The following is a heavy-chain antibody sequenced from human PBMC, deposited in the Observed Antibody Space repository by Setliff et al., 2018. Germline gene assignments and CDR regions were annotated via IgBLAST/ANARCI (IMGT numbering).Heavy chain of an antibody. Sequence: PGGSLRLSCAASGFTFSSYAMHWVRQAPGKGLEWVAVISYDGSNKYYADSVKGRFTISRDNSKNTLYLQMNSLRAEDTAVYYCAKALLSTAGPSYYGMDVWGQGTTVTVSS. CDR2: ISYDGSNK. J-gene: IGHJ6*02. D-gene: IGHD6-13*01. V-gene: IGHV3-30-3*01. CDR1: GFTFSSYA. CDR3: AKALLSTAGPSYYGMDV.